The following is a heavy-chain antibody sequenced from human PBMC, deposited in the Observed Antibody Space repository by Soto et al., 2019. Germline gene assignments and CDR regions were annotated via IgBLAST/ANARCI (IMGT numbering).Heavy chain of an antibody. CDR2: IGSDGGT. CDR3: ARRFCSTGSCRGIGFDY. Sequence: GGSLRLSCAASGFTFSSHDMHWVRQATGKGLEWVSAIGSDGGTYYLGSVRGRFTISRENAQNSVYLQMNNLGVEDTALYYCARRFCSTGSCRGIGFDYWGQGILVTVSS. D-gene: IGHD2-15*01. V-gene: IGHV3-13*01. J-gene: IGHJ4*02. CDR1: GFTFSSHD.